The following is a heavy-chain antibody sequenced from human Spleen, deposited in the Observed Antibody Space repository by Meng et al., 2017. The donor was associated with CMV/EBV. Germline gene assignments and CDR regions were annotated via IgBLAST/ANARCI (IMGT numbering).Heavy chain of an antibody. CDR1: GDSISSSSYY. V-gene: IGHV4-39*07. CDR3: ARGRGFWSGNTPYWFFDV. Sequence: SETLSLTCTVSGDSISSSSYYWGWIRQPPGKGLEWIASIYYTGSTYYNPSLKSRVTISVDTSKNQFSLKLSSVTAADTAVYFCARGRGFWSGNTPYWFFDVWGRGALVTVSS. CDR2: IYYTGST. D-gene: IGHD3-3*01. J-gene: IGHJ2*01.